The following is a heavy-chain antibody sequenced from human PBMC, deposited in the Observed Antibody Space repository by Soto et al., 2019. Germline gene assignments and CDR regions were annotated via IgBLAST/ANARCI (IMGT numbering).Heavy chain of an antibody. CDR3: ARLTMVRGYGRHYYYYYGMDV. CDR2: IYPGDSDT. CDR1: GYSFTSYW. D-gene: IGHD3-10*01. V-gene: IGHV5-51*01. J-gene: IGHJ6*02. Sequence: GESLKISCKGSGYSFTSYWIGWVRQMPGKGLEWMGIIYPGDSDTRYSPSFQGQVTISADKSISTAYLQWSSLKASDTAMYYCARLTMVRGYGRHYYYYYGMDVWGQGTTVTVSS.